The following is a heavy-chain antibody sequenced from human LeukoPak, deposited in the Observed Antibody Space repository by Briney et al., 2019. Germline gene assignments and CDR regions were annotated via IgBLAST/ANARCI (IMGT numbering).Heavy chain of an antibody. CDR2: IRSKAYGGTT. CDR3: TRGYSYGGHFDY. D-gene: IGHD5-18*01. V-gene: IGHV3-49*04. J-gene: IGHJ4*02. Sequence: GGSLRLSCAASGFTFSSYEMNWVRQAPGKGLEWVGFIRSKAYGGTTEYAASVKGRFTISGDDSKSIAYLQMNSLKTEDTAVYYCTRGYSYGGHFDYWGQGTLVTVSS. CDR1: GFTFSSYE.